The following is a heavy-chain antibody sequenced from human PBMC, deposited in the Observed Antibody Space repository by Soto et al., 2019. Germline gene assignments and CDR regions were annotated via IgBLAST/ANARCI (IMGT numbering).Heavy chain of an antibody. Sequence: SETLSLTCTVPGGSISGHYWIWIRQSPGKGLEWIGHIFYSGSTNYNPSLKSRVTLSADTSKNQFSLRLSSVTAADTAVYYCARVGSSGWSPDYWGQGILVTVYS. CDR3: ARVGSSGWSPDY. CDR2: IFYSGST. J-gene: IGHJ4*02. CDR1: GGSISGHY. D-gene: IGHD6-19*01. V-gene: IGHV4-59*11.